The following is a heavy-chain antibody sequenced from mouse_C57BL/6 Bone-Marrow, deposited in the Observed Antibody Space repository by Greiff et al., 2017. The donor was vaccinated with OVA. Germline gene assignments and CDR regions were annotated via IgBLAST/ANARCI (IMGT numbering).Heavy chain of an antibody. CDR3: ARWGWLLPWFAY. J-gene: IGHJ3*01. D-gene: IGHD2-3*01. V-gene: IGHV1-9*01. CDR1: GYTFTGYW. Sequence: QVQLQQSGAELMKPGASVKLSCKATGYTFTGYWIEWVKQRPGHGLEWIGEILPGSGSTNYHEKFKGKATFTADTSANTAYMQLSSLTTEDSAIYYCARWGWLLPWFAYWGQGTLVTVSA. CDR2: ILPGSGST.